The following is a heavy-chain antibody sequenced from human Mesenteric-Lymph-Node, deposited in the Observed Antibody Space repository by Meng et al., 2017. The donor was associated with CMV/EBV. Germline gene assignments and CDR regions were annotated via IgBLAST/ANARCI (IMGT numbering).Heavy chain of an antibody. V-gene: IGHV3-11*01. CDR2: ISGPGTTM. J-gene: IGHJ6*02. CDR1: GFTFSDFY. D-gene: IGHD6-19*01. Sequence: GESLKISCAASGFTFSDFYMSWVRQAPGKGLEWLSYISGPGTTMYYADSVKGRFTISRDNAKNSLYLQMNSLRAEDTAVYYCARELAGSGWYYYYGMDVWGQGTTVTVSS. CDR3: ARELAGSGWYYYYGMDV.